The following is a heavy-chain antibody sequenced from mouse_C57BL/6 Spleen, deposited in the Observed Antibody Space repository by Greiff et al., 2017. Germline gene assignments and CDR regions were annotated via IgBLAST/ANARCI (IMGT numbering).Heavy chain of an antibody. V-gene: IGHV1-64*01. D-gene: IGHD1-1*01. Sequence: QVQLQQPGAELVKPGASVKLPCKASGYTFTSYWMHWVKQRPGQGLEWIGMIHPNSGSTNYNEKFKSKATLTVDKSSSTAYMQLSSLTSEDSAVYYCARERSFITTVVARGYFDYWGQGTTLTVSS. CDR3: ARERSFITTVVARGYFDY. J-gene: IGHJ2*01. CDR1: GYTFTSYW. CDR2: IHPNSGST.